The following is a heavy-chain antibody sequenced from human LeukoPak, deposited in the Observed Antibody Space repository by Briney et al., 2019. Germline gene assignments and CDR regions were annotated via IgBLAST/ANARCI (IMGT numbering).Heavy chain of an antibody. CDR3: ARDQVLWFDY. Sequence: PGGSLRLSCAASGFAFSSYSMNWVRQAPGKGLEWVSSISSSSSYIYYADSVKGRFTISRDNAKNSLYLQMNSLRAEDTAVYYCARDQVLWFDYWGQGTLVTVSS. CDR2: ISSSSSYI. CDR1: GFAFSSYS. J-gene: IGHJ5*01. V-gene: IGHV3-21*01.